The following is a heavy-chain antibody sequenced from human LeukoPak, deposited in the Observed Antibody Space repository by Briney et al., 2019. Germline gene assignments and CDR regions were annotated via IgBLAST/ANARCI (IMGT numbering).Heavy chain of an antibody. Sequence: GGSLRLSCAASGFTFSSYSMNWVRQAPGKGLEWVSSISSSSSYIYYADSVKGRFTISRDNAKNSLYLQMNSLRAEDTAVYYCARDRIAAAGPLDYWGQGTLITVSS. CDR3: ARDRIAAAGPLDY. CDR2: ISSSSSYI. V-gene: IGHV3-21*01. J-gene: IGHJ4*02. D-gene: IGHD6-13*01. CDR1: GFTFSSYS.